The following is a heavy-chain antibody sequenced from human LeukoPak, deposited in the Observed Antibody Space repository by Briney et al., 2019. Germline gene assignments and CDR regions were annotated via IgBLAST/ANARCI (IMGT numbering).Heavy chain of an antibody. Sequence: SQTLTLTCSVSGGSIGSGTYYWSWIRQPAGKGLEWIGRIYTSGSTNYNPSLKSRVTISVDTSKNQFSLKLSSVTAADTAVYYCAREPYGDYAEDAFYLWGQGTMVTVSS. J-gene: IGHJ3*01. CDR1: GGSIGSGTYY. D-gene: IGHD4-17*01. V-gene: IGHV4-61*02. CDR2: IYTSGST. CDR3: AREPYGDYAEDAFYL.